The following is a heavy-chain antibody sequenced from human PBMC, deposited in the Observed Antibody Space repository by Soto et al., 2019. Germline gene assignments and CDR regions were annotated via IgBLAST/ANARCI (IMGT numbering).Heavy chain of an antibody. J-gene: IGHJ4*02. Sequence: PSETLSLTCAVSGGSLSSGAYSWSWIRQPPGKGLEWIGYVYHSGSTYYNPSLKSRVTISVDTSKNQFSLKLSSVTAADTAVYFCARDFAYFDSWGQGTLVTVSS. CDR1: GGSLSSGAYS. V-gene: IGHV4-30-2*02. D-gene: IGHD3-3*01. CDR2: VYHSGST. CDR3: ARDFAYFDS.